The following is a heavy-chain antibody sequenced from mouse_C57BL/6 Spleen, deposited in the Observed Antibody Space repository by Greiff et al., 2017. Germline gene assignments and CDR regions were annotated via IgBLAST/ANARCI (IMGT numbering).Heavy chain of an antibody. Sequence: QVQLKQSGAELMKPGASVKLSCKATGYTFTGYWIEWVKQRPGHGLEWIGEILPGSGSTTYNEKFKGKATFTADTSSNTAYMQLSSLTTEDSSIYYCARNSLYYSNYVGYWGQGTLVTVSA. CDR1: GYTFTGYW. V-gene: IGHV1-9*01. J-gene: IGHJ3*01. CDR3: ARNSLYYSNYVGY. D-gene: IGHD2-5*01. CDR2: ILPGSGST.